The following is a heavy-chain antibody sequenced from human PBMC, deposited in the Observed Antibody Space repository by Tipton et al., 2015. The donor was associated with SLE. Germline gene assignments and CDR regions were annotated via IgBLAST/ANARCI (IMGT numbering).Heavy chain of an antibody. Sequence: TLSLTCAVSGYSISSGYYWGWIRQPPGKGLEWIGSIYYSGSTYYNPSLKSRVTISVDTSKNQFSLKLSSVTAADTAVYYCARDQGLLWFGELYPFDYWGQGTLVTVSS. CDR1: GYSISSGYY. D-gene: IGHD3-10*01. CDR2: IYYSGST. J-gene: IGHJ4*02. CDR3: ARDQGLLWFGELYPFDY. V-gene: IGHV4-38-2*02.